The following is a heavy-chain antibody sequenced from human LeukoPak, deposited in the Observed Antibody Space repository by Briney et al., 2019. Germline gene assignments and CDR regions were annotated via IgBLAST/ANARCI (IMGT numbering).Heavy chain of an antibody. J-gene: IGHJ4*02. V-gene: IGHV3-30*18. CDR3: AKDSYDRSGYYYYYFAS. Sequence: QPGGSLRLSCAASGFTFSRSGMHWVRQAPGKGLEWVAVISYEGSNKYYADSVKGRFTISRDNSKNTLYLQMNSLRAGDTAVYYCAKDSYDRSGYYYYYFASWGQGTQVTVSS. CDR1: GFTFSRSG. D-gene: IGHD3-22*01. CDR2: ISYEGSNK.